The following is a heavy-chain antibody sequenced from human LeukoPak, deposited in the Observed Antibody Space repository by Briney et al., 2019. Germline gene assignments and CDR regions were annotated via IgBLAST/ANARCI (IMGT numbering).Heavy chain of an antibody. V-gene: IGHV1-18*01. CDR3: ARCLLTGSSIY. CDR2: ISDSTGNR. CDR1: GDTFTSYD. D-gene: IGHD3-9*01. Sequence: GASVKVSCKTSGDTFTSYDISWVRHAPGQGLECMGWISDSTGNRKYAQTLQGRVTMTTDTSTSTAYMEMRSLGCDDTAVYYCARCLLTGSSIYWGQGPLVTVSS. J-gene: IGHJ4*02.